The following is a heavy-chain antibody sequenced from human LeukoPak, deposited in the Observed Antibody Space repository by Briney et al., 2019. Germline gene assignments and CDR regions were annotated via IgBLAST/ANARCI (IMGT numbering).Heavy chain of an antibody. J-gene: IGHJ4*02. V-gene: IGHV4-34*01. CDR2: IKHSGST. D-gene: IGHD3-10*01. CDR3: ARGGMVRGVIHDY. CDR1: GGSFSGYY. Sequence: LETLSLTCAVYGGSFSGYYWSWIRQPPGKGLEWLGEIKHSGSTNYNPSLKSRVTISVDTSKNQFSLKLSSVTAADTAVYYCARGGMVRGVIHDYWGQGTLVTVSS.